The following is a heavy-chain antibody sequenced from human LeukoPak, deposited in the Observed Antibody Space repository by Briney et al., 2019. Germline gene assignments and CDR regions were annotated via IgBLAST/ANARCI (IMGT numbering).Heavy chain of an antibody. CDR3: TTDLPSSSRWSNDF. CDR2: IKRKSEGEIA. V-gene: IGHV3-15*01. J-gene: IGHJ4*02. CDR1: GFTFHNYG. D-gene: IGHD2-2*01. Sequence: MSGGSLRLSCAASGFTFHNYGLSWVRQAPGKGLEWVARIKRKSEGEIADYLAPVKGRFTISRDDTRNLVHLQMNNLKTEDTGMYYCTTDLPSSSRWSNDFWGLGALVTVSS.